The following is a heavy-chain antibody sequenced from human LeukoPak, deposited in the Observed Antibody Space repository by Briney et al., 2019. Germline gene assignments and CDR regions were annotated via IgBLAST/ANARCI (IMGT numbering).Heavy chain of an antibody. CDR1: GFTFSSYA. D-gene: IGHD3-9*01. Sequence: GRSLRLSCAASGFTFSSYAMHWVRHAPGKGLEWVAVISYDGSKKYYADSVKGRFTISRDNSKNTLYLQMNSLRAEDTAVYSCARGDDILNGYSVPVDEYYYGMDVWGQGTTVTVS. CDR2: ISYDGSKK. V-gene: IGHV3-30*04. J-gene: IGHJ6*02. CDR3: ARGDDILNGYSVPVDEYYYGMDV.